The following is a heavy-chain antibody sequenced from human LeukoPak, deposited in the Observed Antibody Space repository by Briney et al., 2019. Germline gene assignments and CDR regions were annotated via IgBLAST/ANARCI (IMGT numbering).Heavy chain of an antibody. J-gene: IGHJ4*02. CDR3: AREGYDSSGYYYCFDY. V-gene: IGHV3-21*01. CDR1: GFTFSSYS. D-gene: IGHD3-22*01. Sequence: GGSLRLSCAASGFTFSSYSTNWVRQAPGKGLEWVSSISSSSSYIYYADSVKGRFTISRDNAKNSLYLQMNSLRAEGTAVYYCAREGYDSSGYYYCFDYWGQGTLVTVSS. CDR2: ISSSSSYI.